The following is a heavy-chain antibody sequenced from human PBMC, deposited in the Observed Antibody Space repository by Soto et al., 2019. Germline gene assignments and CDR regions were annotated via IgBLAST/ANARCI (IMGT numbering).Heavy chain of an antibody. V-gene: IGHV4-59*03. CDR3: ALLQYTVVTAIDV. Sequence: SETLSLTCTVSGGSINNYYWNWMRQPPGKGLEWIGYVSYSGRTNYNPSLKSRVNMLVDKSKNQFSLNLTSVTAADTAVYYCALLQYTVVTAIDVWGQGTMVTVSS. CDR1: GGSINNYY. D-gene: IGHD4-17*01. J-gene: IGHJ3*01. CDR2: VSYSGRT.